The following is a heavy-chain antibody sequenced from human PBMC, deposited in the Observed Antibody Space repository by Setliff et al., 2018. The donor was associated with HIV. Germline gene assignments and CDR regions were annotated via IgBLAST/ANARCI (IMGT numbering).Heavy chain of an antibody. Sequence: GGSLRLSCAASGFTFSRYSMNWVRQIPGKGLEWVSSVSSSDSYIYYADSVKGRFTMSRDNAKNSLYLQMNSLRAEDTAVYYCARARYCANGVCYTNYYYAMDVWGQGTTVTVSS. J-gene: IGHJ6*02. D-gene: IGHD2-8*01. CDR2: VSSSDSYI. V-gene: IGHV3-21*01. CDR3: ARARYCANGVCYTNYYYAMDV. CDR1: GFTFSRYS.